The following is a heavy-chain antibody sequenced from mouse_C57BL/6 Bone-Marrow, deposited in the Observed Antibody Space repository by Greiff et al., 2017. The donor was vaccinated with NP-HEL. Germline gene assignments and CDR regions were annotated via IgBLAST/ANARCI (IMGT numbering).Heavy chain of an antibody. CDR2: IDPENGDT. Sequence: VQLQQPGAELVRPGASVKLSCTASGFNIKDDYMHWVKQRPEQGLEWIGWIDPENGDTEYASKFQGKATITADTSSNTAYLQLSSLTSEDTASYSSTTTGVRGAWFAYWGQGTLVTVSA. CDR3: TTTGVRGAWFAY. V-gene: IGHV14-4*01. CDR1: GFNIKDDY. D-gene: IGHD1-1*01. J-gene: IGHJ3*01.